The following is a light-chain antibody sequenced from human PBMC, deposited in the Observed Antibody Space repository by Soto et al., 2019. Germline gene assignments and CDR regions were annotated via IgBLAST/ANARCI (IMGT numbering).Light chain of an antibody. V-gene: IGKV3-15*01. CDR1: QSVSRN. CDR2: GAS. Sequence: EIVFKQFPATLCVSPGERARLCCRASQSVSRNLAWYQQRPGQAPRLLISGASTRATGIAARFSGSGSGTEFTLTITSLQSEDSAIYYCQQYSNWPTFGQGTRLEIK. CDR3: QQYSNWPT. J-gene: IGKJ5*01.